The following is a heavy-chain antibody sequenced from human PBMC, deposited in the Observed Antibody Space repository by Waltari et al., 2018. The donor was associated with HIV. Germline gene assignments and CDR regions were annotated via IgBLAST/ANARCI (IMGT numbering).Heavy chain of an antibody. CDR1: GGSISSSNW. CDR3: AREKAGIPYGSGYYRAYYYYGMDV. J-gene: IGHJ6*02. V-gene: IGHV4-4*02. CDR2: IYHSGST. Sequence: QVQLQESGPGLVKPSGTLSLTCAVSGGSISSSNWWSWVRQPPGKGLEWIGEIYHSGSTNYNPSLKSRVTISVDKSKNQFSLKLSSVTAADTAVYYCAREKAGIPYGSGYYRAYYYYGMDVWGQGTTVTVSS. D-gene: IGHD3-22*01.